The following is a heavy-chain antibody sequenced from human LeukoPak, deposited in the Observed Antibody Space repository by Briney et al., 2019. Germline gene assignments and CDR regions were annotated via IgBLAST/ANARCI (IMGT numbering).Heavy chain of an antibody. V-gene: IGHV1-8*01. CDR2: MNPNSDNT. D-gene: IGHD3-3*01. CDR3: ARARSRGGITIFGVVIYAYYYMDV. J-gene: IGHJ6*03. CDR1: GYTFTSYD. Sequence: ASVKVSCKASGYTFTSYDINWVRQATGQGLEWMGWMNPNSDNTGYAQKFQGRVTMTRNTSISTAYMELSSLRSEDTAVYYCARARSRGGITIFGVVIYAYYYMDVWGKGTTVTVSS.